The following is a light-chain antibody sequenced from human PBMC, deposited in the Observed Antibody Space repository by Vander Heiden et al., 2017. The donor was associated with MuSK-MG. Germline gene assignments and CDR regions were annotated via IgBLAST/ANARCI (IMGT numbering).Light chain of an antibody. Sequence: QSVLTQPPSVSGAPGQRVTISCTGSSSNIGAGYDVHWYQQFPGTAPILLIYGNNNRPSGVPDRFAGSKSGTSASLAIAGLQAEDEADYYCQSYDTSLRVVFGGGTKLTVL. CDR2: GNN. V-gene: IGLV1-40*01. CDR1: SSNIGAGYD. J-gene: IGLJ2*01. CDR3: QSYDTSLRVV.